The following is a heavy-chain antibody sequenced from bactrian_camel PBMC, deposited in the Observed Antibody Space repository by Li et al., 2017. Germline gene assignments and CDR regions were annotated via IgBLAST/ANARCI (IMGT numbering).Heavy chain of an antibody. Sequence: QVQLVESGGGSVQAGGSLRLSCAASGYLYSRKYVGWFHQAPGKEREAVAAIYTGLGRPPYADSVLGRFTIPKDNARKTVYLLMNSLKPEDTAMYYCATDRDVNVPPSLALDSGRYTYWGQGTQVTVS. V-gene: IGHV3S54*01. CDR3: ATDRDVNVPPSLALDSGRYTY. J-gene: IGHJ4*01. CDR2: IYTGLGRP. CDR1: GYLYSRKY. D-gene: IGHD2*01.